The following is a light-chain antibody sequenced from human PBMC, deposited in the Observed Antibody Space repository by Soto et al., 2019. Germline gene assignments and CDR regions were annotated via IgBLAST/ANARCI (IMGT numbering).Light chain of an antibody. V-gene: IGKV3-15*01. J-gene: IGKJ1*01. CDR1: QSVSSN. CDR2: GAS. CDR3: QQYNNWPRT. Sequence: EIVMTQSPATLSVSPGERANLSCTASQSVSSNLAWYQQKAGQAPRLLIYGASTRATGIPVRFSGSGSGTEFTLTISSLQSEDFAVYYCQQYNNWPRTFGQGTKVEIK.